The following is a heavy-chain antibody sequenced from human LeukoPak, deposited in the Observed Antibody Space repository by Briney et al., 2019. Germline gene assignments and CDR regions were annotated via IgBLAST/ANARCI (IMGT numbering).Heavy chain of an antibody. V-gene: IGHV4-4*02. J-gene: IGHJ4*02. Sequence: SGTLSLTCAVSGVSISSSNWWSWVRQPPGRGLECIGEIYHSGSTNYNPSLESRVTISVDKSKNQFSLKLSSVTAADTAVYYCARFLDDWGQGTLVTVSS. CDR3: ARFLDD. CDR2: IYHSGST. CDR1: GVSISSSNW.